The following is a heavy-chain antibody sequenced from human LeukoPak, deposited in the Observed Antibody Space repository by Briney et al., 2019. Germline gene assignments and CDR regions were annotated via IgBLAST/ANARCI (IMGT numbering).Heavy chain of an antibody. CDR2: INWKTGNG. CDR1: GFNFDDYA. CDR3: TRRAARWQFDL. D-gene: IGHD5-24*01. Sequence: GRSLRLSCAVSGFNFDDYAMHWVRQAPGRGLEGVSGINWKTGNGIYADSVKGRFTISRDNAKTSLYLQMSSLRAEDTALYYCTRRAARWQFDLWGRGTLLTVSS. J-gene: IGHJ2*01. V-gene: IGHV3-9*01.